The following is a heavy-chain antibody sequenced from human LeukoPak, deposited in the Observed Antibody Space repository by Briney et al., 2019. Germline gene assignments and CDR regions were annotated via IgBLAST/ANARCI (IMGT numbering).Heavy chain of an antibody. Sequence: TGGSLRLSCAASGFTVSSNYMSWVRQAPGKGLEWVSVIYSGGSTYYADSVKGRFTISRDNAKNSLYLQMDSLRAEDTALYYCGRDLSGWYGPDYWGQGTLVTVSS. CDR1: GFTVSSNY. V-gene: IGHV3-53*01. CDR2: IYSGGST. D-gene: IGHD6-19*01. J-gene: IGHJ4*02. CDR3: GRDLSGWYGPDY.